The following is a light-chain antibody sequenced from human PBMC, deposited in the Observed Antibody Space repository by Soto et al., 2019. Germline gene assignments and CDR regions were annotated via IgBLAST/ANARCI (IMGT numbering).Light chain of an antibody. CDR1: SSDVGGYTY. CDR3: SSYAGSKNLF. CDR2: AVS. V-gene: IGLV2-8*01. Sequence: QSVLTQPPSASGSPGQSVTISCTGTSSDVGGYTYVAWYQQHPGKAPTLMIYAVSKRPSGVPDRFSGSKSGNTASLTVSGLQAEYEAEYYCSSYAGSKNLFFGGGTKLTVL. J-gene: IGLJ2*01.